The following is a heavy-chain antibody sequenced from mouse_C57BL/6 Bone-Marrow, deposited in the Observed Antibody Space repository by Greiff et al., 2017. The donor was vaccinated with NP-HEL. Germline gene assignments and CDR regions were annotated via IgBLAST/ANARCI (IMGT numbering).Heavy chain of an antibody. CDR2: IDPSDSYT. CDR3: AREGTGRWYFDV. CDR1: GYTFTSYW. D-gene: IGHD2-14*01. V-gene: IGHV1-59*01. J-gene: IGHJ1*03. Sequence: VQLQQPGAELVRPGPSVKLSCKASGYTFTSYWMHWVKQRPGQGLEWIGVIDPSDSYTNYNQKFKGKATLTVDTSSSTAYMQLSSLTSEDSAVYYCAREGTGRWYFDVWGTGTTVTVSS.